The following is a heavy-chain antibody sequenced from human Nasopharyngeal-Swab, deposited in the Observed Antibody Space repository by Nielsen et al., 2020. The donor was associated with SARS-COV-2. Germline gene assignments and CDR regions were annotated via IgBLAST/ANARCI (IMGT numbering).Heavy chain of an antibody. CDR1: GGTFSSYA. Sequence: SVKVSCKASGGTFSSYAVIWVRQAPGQGLEWMGGIIPILGVRNYPQDFQGRVTMTRDTSTSTVYMELSSLRSEDTAVYYCARGGDPREVVAATDCFDPWGQGTLVTVSS. CDR3: ARGGDPREVVAATDCFDP. J-gene: IGHJ5*02. CDR2: IIPILGVR. V-gene: IGHV1-69*10. D-gene: IGHD2-15*01.